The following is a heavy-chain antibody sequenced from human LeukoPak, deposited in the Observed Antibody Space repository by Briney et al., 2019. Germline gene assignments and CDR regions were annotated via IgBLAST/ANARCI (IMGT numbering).Heavy chain of an antibody. CDR2: IIPLFGTA. V-gene: IGHV1-69*05. CDR1: GGTFSTYA. D-gene: IGHD3-10*01. CDR3: ARVFARGGEISGSYYYY. J-gene: IGHJ4*02. Sequence: SVKVSCKASGGTFSTYAVTWVRQAPGQGLEWMGGIIPLFGTANYAQKFQGRVTITTDESTSTAYMELSSLRSEDTAIYYCARVFARGGEISGSYYYYWGQGTLVTVSS.